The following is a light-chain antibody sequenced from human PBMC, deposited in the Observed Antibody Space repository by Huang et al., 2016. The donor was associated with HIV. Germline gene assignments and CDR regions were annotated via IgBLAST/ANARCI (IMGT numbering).Light chain of an antibody. Sequence: ETQMTQFPATLSVSPGESATLSCRASQSVGTNLAWYQQKPGQAPRLLSYGASTRATGIPGRFGGSGSGTEFTLTISSLQSEDFTIYYCLQYNTWPKTFGQWTKVDFK. CDR1: QSVGTN. CDR2: GAS. CDR3: LQYNTWPKT. V-gene: IGKV3-15*01. J-gene: IGKJ1*01.